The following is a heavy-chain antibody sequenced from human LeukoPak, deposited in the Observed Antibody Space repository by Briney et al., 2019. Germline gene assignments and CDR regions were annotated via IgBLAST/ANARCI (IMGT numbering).Heavy chain of an antibody. CDR2: ISYDGSNK. J-gene: IGHJ4*02. CDR3: ARDLNPPDY. V-gene: IGHV3-30*03. CDR1: GFTFSGYS. Sequence: GGSLRLSCAASGFTFSGYSMNWVRQAPGKGLEWVAVISYDGSNKYYADSVKGRFTISRDNSKNTLYLQINSLRAEDTAVYYRARDLNPPDYWGQGTLVTVSS.